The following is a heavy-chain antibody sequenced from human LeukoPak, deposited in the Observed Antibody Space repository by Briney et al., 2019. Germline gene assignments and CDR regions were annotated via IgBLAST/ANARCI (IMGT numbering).Heavy chain of an antibody. V-gene: IGHV4-59*08. D-gene: IGHD3-16*01. Sequence: SETLSLTCTVSGGSISSYYWSWIRQPPGKGLEWIGYIYYSGSTNYNPSLKSRVTISVDTSKNQFSLKLSSVTAADTAVYYCARQNVWGTYPDYWGQGTLVTVSS. J-gene: IGHJ4*02. CDR1: GGSISSYY. CDR2: IYYSGST. CDR3: ARQNVWGTYPDY.